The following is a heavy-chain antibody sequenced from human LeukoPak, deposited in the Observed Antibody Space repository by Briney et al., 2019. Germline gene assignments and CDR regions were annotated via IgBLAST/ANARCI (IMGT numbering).Heavy chain of an antibody. Sequence: GASVKVSCKASGYTFINYAIHWVRQAPGQRLEWMGWITTADSNRKYSQNFQGRVTFNRDTSAGTVYMELSSLRSEDTAVYYCARNYDDLTYFQRAYFFDYWGQGTLVTVSS. D-gene: IGHD3-9*01. CDR2: ITTADSNR. J-gene: IGHJ4*02. CDR3: ARNYDDLTYFQRAYFFDY. V-gene: IGHV1-3*04. CDR1: GYTFINYA.